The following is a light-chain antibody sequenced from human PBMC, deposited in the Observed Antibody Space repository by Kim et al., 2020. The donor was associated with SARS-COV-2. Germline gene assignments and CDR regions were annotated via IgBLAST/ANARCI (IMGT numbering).Light chain of an antibody. Sequence: DIQMTQSPSSLSASVGDRVTITCRASQDISSYLAWFQQEPGKAPKSLIYGASSLQSGVPLKFSGSGSGTDFTLTISCLQPEDFATYYCQQYKSYPLTFGGGTKVDIK. CDR1: QDISSY. CDR2: GAS. CDR3: QQYKSYPLT. J-gene: IGKJ4*01. V-gene: IGKV1-16*02.